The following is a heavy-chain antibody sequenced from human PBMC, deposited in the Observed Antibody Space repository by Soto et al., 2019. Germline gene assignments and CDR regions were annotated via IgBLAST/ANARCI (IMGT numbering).Heavy chain of an antibody. CDR3: ARDGVYCISTICPISMDV. CDR1: GYTFTRYA. V-gene: IGHV1-3*01. Sequence: SLYVACKPSGYTFTRYAMHWVRQAPGERLEWMGWINAGNGNTKYSQKYQGRVTITRDTSASTAYMELSSLRSEDTAVYYCARDGVYCISTICPISMDVWGQGTTLSDYS. CDR2: INAGNGNT. D-gene: IGHD2-2*01. J-gene: IGHJ6*02.